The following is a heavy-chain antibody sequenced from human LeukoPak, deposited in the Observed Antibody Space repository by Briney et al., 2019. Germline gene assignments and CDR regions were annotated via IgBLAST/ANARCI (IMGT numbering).Heavy chain of an antibody. D-gene: IGHD5-18*01. V-gene: IGHV3-11*04. CDR1: GFTFSDYS. CDR3: ARGIAWIQLGYFDY. J-gene: IGHJ4*02. CDR2: ISSSGSTI. Sequence: GGSLRLSCAVSGFTFSDYSTSWVREAPGQGLEWVSYISSSGSTIYYADSVKGRFTISRDNAKNSLYLQMNSLRAEDTAVYYCARGIAWIQLGYFDYWGQGTLVTVSS.